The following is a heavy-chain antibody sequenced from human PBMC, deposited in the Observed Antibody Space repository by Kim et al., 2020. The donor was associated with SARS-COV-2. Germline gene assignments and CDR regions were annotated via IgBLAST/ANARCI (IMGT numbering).Heavy chain of an antibody. D-gene: IGHD3-10*01. CDR3: ARRGYDSGSYPY. CDR2: IYYSGST. V-gene: IGHV4-39*01. Sequence: SETLSLTCTVSGGSTSSSSYYWGWIRQPPGKGLEWIGNIYYSGSTYYNPSLKSRVTISVDTSKNQFSLKLSSVTAADTAVYYCARRGYDSGSYPYWGQGTLVTVSS. CDR1: GGSTSSSSYY. J-gene: IGHJ4*02.